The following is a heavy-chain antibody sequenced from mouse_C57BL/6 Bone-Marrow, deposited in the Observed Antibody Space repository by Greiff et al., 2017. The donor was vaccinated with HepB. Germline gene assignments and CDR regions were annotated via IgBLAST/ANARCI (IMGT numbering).Heavy chain of an antibody. CDR2: IDPENGDT. Sequence: EVQLQQSGAELVRPGASVKLSCTASGFNIKDDYMHWVKQRPEQGLEWIGWIDPENGDTEYASKFQGKATITADTSSNTAYLQLSSLTSEDTAVYYCTTDYGSRAWFAYWGRGTLVTVSA. J-gene: IGHJ3*01. CDR1: GFNIKDDY. D-gene: IGHD1-1*01. V-gene: IGHV14-4*01. CDR3: TTDYGSRAWFAY.